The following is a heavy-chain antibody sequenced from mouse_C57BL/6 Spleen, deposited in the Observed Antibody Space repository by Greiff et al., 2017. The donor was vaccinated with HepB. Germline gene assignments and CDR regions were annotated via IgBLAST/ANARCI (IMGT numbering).Heavy chain of an antibody. CDR2: IDPENGDT. D-gene: IGHD1-1*01. J-gene: IGHJ1*03. V-gene: IGHV14-4*01. CDR3: TRYYGSSHWYFDV. CDR1: GFNIKDDY. Sequence: EVKLMESGAELVRPGASVKLSCTASGFNIKDDYMHWVKQRPEQGLEWIGWIDPENGDTEYASKFQGKATITADTSSNTAYLQLSSLTSEDTAVYYCTRYYGSSHWYFDVWGTGTTVTVSS.